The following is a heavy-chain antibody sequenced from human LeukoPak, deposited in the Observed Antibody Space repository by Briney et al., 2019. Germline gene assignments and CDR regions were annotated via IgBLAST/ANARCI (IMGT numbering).Heavy chain of an antibody. CDR1: GFTFDDYA. Sequence: GGSLRLSCAASGFTFDDYAMHWVRQAPGKGLEWVSGISWNSGSIGYADSVKGRFTISRDNAKNSLYLQMNSLRAEDTALYYCAKDMSPYAYYDSSEGFDYWGQGTLVTVSS. CDR3: AKDMSPYAYYDSSEGFDY. D-gene: IGHD3-22*01. CDR2: ISWNSGSI. J-gene: IGHJ4*02. V-gene: IGHV3-9*01.